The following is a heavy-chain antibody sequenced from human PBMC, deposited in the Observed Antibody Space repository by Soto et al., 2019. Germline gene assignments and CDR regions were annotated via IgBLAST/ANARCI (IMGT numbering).Heavy chain of an antibody. J-gene: IGHJ4*01. Sequence: QVQLVESGGGLVKPGGSLRLSCAASGFTFSDYYMSWIRQAPGKGLEWVSYIGTRGSTTYYADSVKGRFTISRDNAKNSLFLQMNSLRAEDTAIYYCAGRYCDKGVCHLGLSDFWGHGTLVTVSS. CDR1: GFTFSDYY. D-gene: IGHD2-8*01. CDR3: AGRYCDKGVCHLGLSDF. V-gene: IGHV3-11*04. CDR2: IGTRGSTT.